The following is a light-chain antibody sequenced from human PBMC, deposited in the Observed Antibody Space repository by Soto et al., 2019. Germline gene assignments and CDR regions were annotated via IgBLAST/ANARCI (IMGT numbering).Light chain of an antibody. Sequence: DIQMTQSPSSLSASVGDIVTITCRAIQSMSSWLNWYQQKPGKAPKLLIYAASRLLSGVPSRFSGSGSGTDFTLTLISPQPEEFATYYCQQIYSTPPLTFGGGTTVEIK. J-gene: IGKJ4*01. CDR3: QQIYSTPPLT. V-gene: IGKV1-39*01. CDR1: QSMSSW. CDR2: AAS.